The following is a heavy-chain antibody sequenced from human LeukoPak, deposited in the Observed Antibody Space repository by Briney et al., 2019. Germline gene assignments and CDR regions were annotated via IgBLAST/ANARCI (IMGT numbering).Heavy chain of an antibody. V-gene: IGHV3-74*01. Sequence: GGSLRLSCAASGFTFSSHWMHWVRQAPGKGLVWVTRIKSDGITTNYADFVRGRFTISRDNAKNTLYLQINSLRAEDTAVYYCARGATYAYYFDFWGQGSLVTVSS. D-gene: IGHD1-26*01. J-gene: IGHJ4*02. CDR2: IKSDGITT. CDR1: GFTFSSHW. CDR3: ARGATYAYYFDF.